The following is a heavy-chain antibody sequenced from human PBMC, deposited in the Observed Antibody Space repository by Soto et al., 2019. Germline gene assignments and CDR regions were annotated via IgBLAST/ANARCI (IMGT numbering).Heavy chain of an antibody. CDR1: GGSISSSSYY. V-gene: IGHV4-39*01. D-gene: IGHD3-10*01. J-gene: IGHJ3*02. Sequence: SETLSLTCTVSGGSISSSSYYWGWIRQPPGKGLEWIGSIYYSGSTYYNPSLKSRVTISVDTPKNQFSLKLSSVTAADTAVYYLAAPGAEMASIDGVFDIWGQGTLVTVSS. CDR3: AAPGAEMASIDGVFDI. CDR2: IYYSGST.